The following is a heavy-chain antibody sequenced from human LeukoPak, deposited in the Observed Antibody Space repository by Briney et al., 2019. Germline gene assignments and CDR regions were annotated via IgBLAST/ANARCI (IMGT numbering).Heavy chain of an antibody. V-gene: IGHV4-34*01. CDR2: INHSGST. CDR3: AIRIAAAGYYMDV. Sequence: SETLSLTCAVYGGSFSGYYWSWIRQPPGKGLEWIGEINHSGSTNYNPSLKSRVTISVDTSKNQFSLKLSSVTAADTAVYYCAIRIAAAGYYMDVWGRGTTVTVSS. J-gene: IGHJ6*03. CDR1: GGSFSGYY. D-gene: IGHD6-13*01.